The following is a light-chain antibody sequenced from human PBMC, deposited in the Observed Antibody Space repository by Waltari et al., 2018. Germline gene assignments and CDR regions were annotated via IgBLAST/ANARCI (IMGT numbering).Light chain of an antibody. CDR1: QSVGNK. J-gene: IGKJ2*01. V-gene: IGKV3-15*01. Sequence: EIEMTQSPATLSVSPGERATGSCRASQSVGNKLAWYQQKPGQAPRLLFYDASTRATGIPVRFSGSGSGTEFTLTISSLQSEDFAVYYCQQSNNWPYTFGQGTTLHI. CDR2: DAS. CDR3: QQSNNWPYT.